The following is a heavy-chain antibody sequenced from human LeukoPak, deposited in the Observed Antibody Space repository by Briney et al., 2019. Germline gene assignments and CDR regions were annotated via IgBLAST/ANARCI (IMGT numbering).Heavy chain of an antibody. V-gene: IGHV4-4*07. J-gene: IGHJ1*01. Sequence: SSETLSLTCTVSGGSISSYYWSWIRQPAGKGLEWIGRIYTSGSTNYNPSLKSRVTISVDTSKNQFSLKLSSVTAADTAVYYCAGHGGGYYDSSGYYFEYFQHWGQGTLVTVSS. CDR2: IYTSGST. CDR3: AGHGGGYYDSSGYYFEYFQH. D-gene: IGHD3-22*01. CDR1: GGSISSYY.